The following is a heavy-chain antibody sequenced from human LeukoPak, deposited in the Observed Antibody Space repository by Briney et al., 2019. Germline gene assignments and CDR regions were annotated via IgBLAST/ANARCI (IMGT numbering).Heavy chain of an antibody. D-gene: IGHD2-15*01. Sequence: SETLSLTCTVSGGSISSYYWSWIRQPPGKGLEWIGYIYYSGSTNYNPSLKSRVTISVDTSKNQFSLKLSSVTAADTAVYYCARELIVVVVAATRPNWFDPWGQGTLVTVSS. V-gene: IGHV4-59*01. J-gene: IGHJ5*02. CDR3: ARELIVVVVAATRPNWFDP. CDR1: GGSISSYY. CDR2: IYYSGST.